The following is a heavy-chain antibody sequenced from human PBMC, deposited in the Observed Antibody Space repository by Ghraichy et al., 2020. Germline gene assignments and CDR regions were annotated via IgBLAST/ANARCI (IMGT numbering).Heavy chain of an antibody. Sequence: GESLRLSCAASGFNMTSRAMHWVRQAPGKGLEWVAIISHDGARKMYAASVEGRFTVSRATADNTLALQMDNLRPDDTATYYCATGYCSGTSCHFEGYYYSPMDVWGQGTTAIVSS. D-gene: IGHD2-15*01. J-gene: IGHJ6*02. CDR2: ISHDGARK. V-gene: IGHV3-30-3*01. CDR1: GFNMTSRA. CDR3: ATGYCSGTSCHFEGYYYSPMDV.